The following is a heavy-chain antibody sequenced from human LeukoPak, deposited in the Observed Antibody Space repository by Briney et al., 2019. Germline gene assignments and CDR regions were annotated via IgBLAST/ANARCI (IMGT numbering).Heavy chain of an antibody. CDR2: IYYSGST. D-gene: IGHD3-3*01. J-gene: IGHJ3*02. CDR1: GGSISSSSYY. CDR3: ARQRYDFWSGYYTGVDAFDI. Sequence: PSETLSLTXTVSGGSISSSSYYWGWIRQPPGKGLEWIGSIYYSGSTYYNPSLKSRVTISVDTSKNQFSLKLSSVTAADTAVYYCARQRYDFWSGYYTGVDAFDIWGQGTMVTVSS. V-gene: IGHV4-39*01.